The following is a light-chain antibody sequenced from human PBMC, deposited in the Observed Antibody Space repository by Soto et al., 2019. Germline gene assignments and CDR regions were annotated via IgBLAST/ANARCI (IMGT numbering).Light chain of an antibody. CDR3: AAWDDSLSGVV. Sequence: QSALTQPASVSGSPGQSITISCTGTSSDVGGYNYVSWYQQHPGKAPKLMIYDVSIRPSGVSNHFSGSKSGNTASLTISGLQAEDEADYYCAAWDDSLSGVVFGGGTKLTVL. CDR1: SSDVGGYNY. V-gene: IGLV2-14*01. J-gene: IGLJ2*01. CDR2: DVS.